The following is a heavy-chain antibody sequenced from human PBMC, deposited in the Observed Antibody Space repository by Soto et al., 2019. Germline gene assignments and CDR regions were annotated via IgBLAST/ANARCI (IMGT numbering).Heavy chain of an antibody. CDR2: IFPTGTT. Sequence: SETLSLTCSVSGDSMNSEYWTWIRQTPGKGLEWIGYIFPTGTTNYNPSLKSRVIISVDRSKNQFSLDLFSVTTADTAVYYCARGGPRVGAYRYFDYWGQEPWSAYPQ. D-gene: IGHD1-26*01. CDR3: ARGGPRVGAYRYFDY. J-gene: IGHJ4*01. CDR1: GDSMNSEY. V-gene: IGHV4-4*09.